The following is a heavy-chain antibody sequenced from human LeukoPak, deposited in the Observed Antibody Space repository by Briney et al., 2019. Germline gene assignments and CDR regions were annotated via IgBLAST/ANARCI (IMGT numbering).Heavy chain of an antibody. CDR1: GLSFSDNY. D-gene: IGHD2-2*03. V-gene: IGHV3-11*01. J-gene: IGHJ4*02. CDR3: AKGSHGWTFDV. Sequence: PGGSLRLSCAASGLSFSDNYMGWLRQPPGKGLEWLSYINSDESMTKYTASVQGRFTISRDNAKRSLFLQMNNLRANDTARYYCAKGSHGWTFDVWGQGSQVTVAS. CDR2: INSDESMT.